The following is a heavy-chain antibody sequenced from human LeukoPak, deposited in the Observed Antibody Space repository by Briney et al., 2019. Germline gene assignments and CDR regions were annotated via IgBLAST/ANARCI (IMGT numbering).Heavy chain of an antibody. CDR1: GFTFSSYA. CDR2: ISYDGSNK. V-gene: IGHV3-30-3*01. D-gene: IGHD6-13*01. Sequence: GSLRLSCAASGFTFSSYAMHWVRQAPGKGLEWVAVISYDGSNKYYADSVKGRFTISRDNSKNTLYLQMNSLRAEDTAVYYCARAGIAAAELYFEFDYWGQGTLVTVSS. J-gene: IGHJ4*02. CDR3: ARAGIAAAELYFEFDY.